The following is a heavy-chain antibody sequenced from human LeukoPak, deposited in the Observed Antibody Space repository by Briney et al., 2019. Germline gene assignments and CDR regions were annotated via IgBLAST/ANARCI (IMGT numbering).Heavy chain of an antibody. CDR3: AKSSGSYIFYFDD. V-gene: IGHV3-23*01. Sequence: GGSLRLSCAASGFTFSRYAMSWVRQAPGKGLEWVSAISGSGGSTYYADSVKGRFTISRDNSKNTLYLQMNSLRAEDTAVYYCAKSSGSYIFYFDDWGQGTLVTVSS. D-gene: IGHD1-26*01. CDR1: GFTFSRYA. CDR2: ISGSGGST. J-gene: IGHJ4*02.